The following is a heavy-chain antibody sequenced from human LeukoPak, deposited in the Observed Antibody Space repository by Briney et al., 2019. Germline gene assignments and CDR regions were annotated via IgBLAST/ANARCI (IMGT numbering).Heavy chain of an antibody. CDR2: ISGSGGST. CDR3: AKDPPGDYDSSGPY. D-gene: IGHD3-22*01. CDR1: GFTFSSYA. Sequence: GGSLRLSCAASGFTFSSYAMSWVRQAPGKGLEWGTAISGSGGSTYYADSVKGRFTISRDNSKNTLYLQMNSLRAEDTAVYYCAKDPPGDYDSSGPYWGQGTLVTVSS. V-gene: IGHV3-23*01. J-gene: IGHJ4*02.